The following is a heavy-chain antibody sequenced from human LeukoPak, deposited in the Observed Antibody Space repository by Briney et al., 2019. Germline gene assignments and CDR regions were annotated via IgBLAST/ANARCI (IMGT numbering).Heavy chain of an antibody. CDR1: GFTFSRYA. D-gene: IGHD3-3*01. Sequence: GGSLRLSCAASGFTFSRYAMSWVRQAPRKGLEWVSDISGSGGSTYYADSVKGRFTISRDNSKNTLYLQMNSLRAEDTAVYYCAKDREIFGVVMFDDWGQGTLVTVSS. J-gene: IGHJ4*02. V-gene: IGHV3-23*01. CDR3: AKDREIFGVVMFDD. CDR2: ISGSGGST.